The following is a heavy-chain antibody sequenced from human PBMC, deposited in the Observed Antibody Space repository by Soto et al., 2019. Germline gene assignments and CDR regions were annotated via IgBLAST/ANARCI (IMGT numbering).Heavy chain of an antibody. V-gene: IGHV4-59*08. Sequence: QVQLQESGPGLVKSWETLSLTCTVSGASISPYYWSWIRQAPGNRLEWIGYILYSGSTDYNPSLMREVTITVDTYGKQLSLRLLSVTAADTAVYYCARAPSDSGAYFDSWGQGTLVTVSS. CDR1: GASISPYY. CDR2: ILYSGST. CDR3: ARAPSDSGAYFDS. J-gene: IGHJ4*02. D-gene: IGHD6-25*01.